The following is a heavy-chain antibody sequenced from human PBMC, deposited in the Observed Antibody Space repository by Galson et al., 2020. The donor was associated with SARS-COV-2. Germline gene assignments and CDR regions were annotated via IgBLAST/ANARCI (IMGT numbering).Heavy chain of an antibody. CDR1: GYSFTNYW. D-gene: IGHD5-18*01. CDR2: IYPGDSDT. CDR3: ARSDTTMTAHFDY. V-gene: IGHV5-51*01. J-gene: IGHJ4*02. Sequence: GESLKISCKGFGYSFTNYWIGWVRPIPGKGLEWMWIIYPGDSDTRYSPSFQGQVTISVDKSISTAYLQWSTLKASDTAMYYCARSDTTMTAHFDYWGQGTLVTGSS.